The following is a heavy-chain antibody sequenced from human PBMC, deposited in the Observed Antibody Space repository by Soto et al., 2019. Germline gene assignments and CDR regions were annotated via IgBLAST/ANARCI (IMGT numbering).Heavy chain of an antibody. Sequence: EVQVLESGGGLVQPGGSLRLSCADSGFTFSSYAMSWVRQAPGKGLEWVSIISDSGGSTHYADSVKGRFTISRDNSKNTLYLQMHSLRAEDTAVYYCAKPRYDFWSAVDSWGHGTLVTVSS. V-gene: IGHV3-23*01. CDR2: ISDSGGST. CDR3: AKPRYDFWSAVDS. D-gene: IGHD3-3*01. CDR1: GFTFSSYA. J-gene: IGHJ5*01.